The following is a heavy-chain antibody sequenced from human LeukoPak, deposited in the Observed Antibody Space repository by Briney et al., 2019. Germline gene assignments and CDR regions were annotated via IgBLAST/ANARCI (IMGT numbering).Heavy chain of an antibody. Sequence: ASVKVSCKASGYTFTSYDINWVRQATGQGLEWMGWKNPDSGHTGYAQKFQGRVTITRDTSISTVCMELSSLRSEDTAVYYCARGRKSGGYFYYMDVWGKGTTVTVSS. CDR2: KNPDSGHT. V-gene: IGHV1-8*03. CDR3: ARGRKSGGYFYYMDV. D-gene: IGHD1-14*01. CDR1: GYTFTSYD. J-gene: IGHJ6*03.